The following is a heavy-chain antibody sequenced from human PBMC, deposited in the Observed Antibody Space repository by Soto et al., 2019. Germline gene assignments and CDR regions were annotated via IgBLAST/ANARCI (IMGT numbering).Heavy chain of an antibody. CDR2: IWYDGSNK. CDR3: ARDSTMLRGVISHQDY. V-gene: IGHV3-33*01. Sequence: QVQLVESGGGVVQPGGSLRLSCAASGFTFSSSGMHWVRQAPGKGLEWVAVIWYDGSNKYYADSVKGRFTISRDNSKNTLYLQMNSLGAEDTAVYYCARDSTMLRGVISHQDYWGRGTLVTVSS. J-gene: IGHJ4*02. CDR1: GFTFSSSG. D-gene: IGHD3-10*01.